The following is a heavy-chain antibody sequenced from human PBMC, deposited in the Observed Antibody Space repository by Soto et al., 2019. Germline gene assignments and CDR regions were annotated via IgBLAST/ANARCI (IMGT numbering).Heavy chain of an antibody. Sequence: HPGGSLRLSCEVSGFPFASCAMNWVRQAPGKGLEWVSSISGGSWTTFYATSVKGRFTISRDNSKNALFLQMNSLRAEATAIYYCAKEPLRFSGNPRHFDDLGQGTRVTVSS. CDR3: AKEPLRFSGNPRHFDD. J-gene: IGHJ4*02. V-gene: IGHV3-23*01. CDR2: ISGGSWTT. CDR1: GFPFASCA. D-gene: IGHD1-26*01.